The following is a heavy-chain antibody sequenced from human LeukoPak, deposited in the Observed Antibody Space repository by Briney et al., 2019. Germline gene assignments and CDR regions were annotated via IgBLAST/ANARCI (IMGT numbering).Heavy chain of an antibody. J-gene: IGHJ6*02. CDR2: IYYSGST. CDR1: GGSISSYC. D-gene: IGHD2-15*01. V-gene: IGHV4-59*01. Sequence: ASETLSLTCTVSGGSISSYCWSWIRQPPGKGLEWIGYIYYSGSTNYNPSLKSRVTISVDTSKNQFSLKLSSVTAADTAVYYCARANVVPSPYYYYYYGMDVWGQGTTVTASS. CDR3: ARANVVPSPYYYYYYGMDV.